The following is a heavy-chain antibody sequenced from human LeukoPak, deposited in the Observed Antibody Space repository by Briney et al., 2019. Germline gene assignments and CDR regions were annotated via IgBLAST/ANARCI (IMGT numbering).Heavy chain of an antibody. J-gene: IGHJ4*02. D-gene: IGHD4-17*01. CDR2: IKQDGSEK. CDR1: GFTFSSYW. CDR3: ARPRTVTTRFAPIDY. V-gene: IGHV3-7*03. Sequence: SGGSLRLSCAASGFTFSSYWMTWVRQAPGNGLEWVANIKQDGSEKYYVDSVKGRFTISRDNANNSLCLQMNSLRAEDTAVYYCARPRTVTTRFAPIDYWGQGTLVTVPS.